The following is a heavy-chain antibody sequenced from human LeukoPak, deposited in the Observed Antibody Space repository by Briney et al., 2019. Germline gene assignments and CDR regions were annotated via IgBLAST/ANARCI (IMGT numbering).Heavy chain of an antibody. CDR1: GYTFSNYG. V-gene: IGHV1-18*01. D-gene: IGHD1-26*01. J-gene: IGHJ4*02. CDR3: ARDLAFPGSYGSAEFYFDF. CDR2: ISGQTGKT. Sequence: ASVKVSCKASGYTFSNYGISWVRQATGRGLEWMGWISGQTGKTKQAQKFQGRITLTADSATNTAYMELRSLTSDDTAVYYCARDLAFPGSYGSAEFYFDFWGQGALVTVSS.